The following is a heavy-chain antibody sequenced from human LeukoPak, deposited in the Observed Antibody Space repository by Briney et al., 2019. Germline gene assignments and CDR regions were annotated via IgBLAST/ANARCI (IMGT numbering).Heavy chain of an antibody. Sequence: GGSLRLSCAASGFTFSSYAMSWVRETPGKGLEWVSYISSSSSTIYYADSVKGRFTISRDNAKNLLYLQMNSLRAEDTAVYYCARDPEGWLQSGPEAFDIWGQGTMVTVSS. D-gene: IGHD5-24*01. CDR1: GFTFSSYA. CDR2: ISSSSSTI. CDR3: ARDPEGWLQSGPEAFDI. V-gene: IGHV3-48*04. J-gene: IGHJ3*02.